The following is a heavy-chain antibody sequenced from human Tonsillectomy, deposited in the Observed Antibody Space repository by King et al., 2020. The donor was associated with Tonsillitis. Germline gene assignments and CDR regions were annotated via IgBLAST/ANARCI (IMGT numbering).Heavy chain of an antibody. CDR2: ISCSGVST. CDR1: GFTFSSYA. J-gene: IGHJ4*02. CDR3: AKDHGKGYCTNGVCYNFDY. Sequence: VQLVESGGGFVQPGGSLRLSCAASGFTFSSYAMSWVRQAPGKGLEWVSVISCSGVSTYYADSVKGRFTISRDNSKNTLTLQMNSLRAEDTAVYYCAKDHGKGYCTNGVCYNFDYWGSGTLVTVSS. D-gene: IGHD2-8*01. V-gene: IGHV3-23*04.